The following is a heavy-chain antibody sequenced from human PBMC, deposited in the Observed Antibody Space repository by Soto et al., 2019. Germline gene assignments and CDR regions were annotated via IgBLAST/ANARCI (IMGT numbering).Heavy chain of an antibody. J-gene: IGHJ4*02. D-gene: IGHD2-15*01. CDR3: ARERTLQSVGGIFAVPDY. Sequence: QVQLQESGPGLVKPSETLSLTCTVSGGSVSSGSYYWSWIWQPPGKGLEWIGYIYYSGSTNYNPSLKSRVTISVDTSKNQFSLKLSSVTAADTAVYYCARERTLQSVGGIFAVPDYWGQGTLVTVSS. V-gene: IGHV4-61*01. CDR1: GGSVSSGSYY. CDR2: IYYSGST.